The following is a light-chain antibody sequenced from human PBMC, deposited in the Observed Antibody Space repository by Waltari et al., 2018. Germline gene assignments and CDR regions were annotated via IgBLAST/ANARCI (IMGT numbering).Light chain of an antibody. CDR3: CSYAGSSFVV. CDR1: SSDVGGSNY. V-gene: IGLV2-23*02. CDR2: AVS. J-gene: IGLJ2*01. Sequence: QSALTQPASVSGSPGQSITISCTGTSSDVGGSNYVSWYQQHPGKAPKLMIYAVSKRPSGVSNRFSGSKSGNTASLTISGLQAEDEADYYCCSYAGSSFVVFGGGTKLTVL.